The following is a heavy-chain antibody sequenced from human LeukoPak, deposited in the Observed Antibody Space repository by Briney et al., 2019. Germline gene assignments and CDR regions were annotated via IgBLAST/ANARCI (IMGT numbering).Heavy chain of an antibody. CDR1: GLTFSSYA. V-gene: IGHV3-64*02. J-gene: IGHJ3*02. D-gene: IGHD5/OR15-5a*01. CDR2: ISGNGAIT. CDR3: ARSPSIVSTERYAFDI. Sequence: GGSLRLSCAASGLTFSSYAMHWVRQAPGKGLESVSDISGNGAITYYGDSVKGRFTISRDNSKNTLYLQMGSLRADDMAVYYCARSPSIVSTERYAFDIWGQGTMVTVSS.